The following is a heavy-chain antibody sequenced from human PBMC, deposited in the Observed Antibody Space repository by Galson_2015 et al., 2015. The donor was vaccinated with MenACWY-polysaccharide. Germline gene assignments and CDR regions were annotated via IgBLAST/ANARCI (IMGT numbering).Heavy chain of an antibody. CDR1: GFSLGGWY. CDR2: ISKSGDST. J-gene: IGHJ6*02. V-gene: IGHV3-11*01. CDR3: ARGHYGLDV. Sequence: LRLSCAASGFSLGGWYMSWIRQAPGKGLEWLSYISKSGDSTFYADSVKGRFAIFRDNAKNSLYLQLNSLEVEDTAIYYCARGHYGLDVWGQGTTATVSS.